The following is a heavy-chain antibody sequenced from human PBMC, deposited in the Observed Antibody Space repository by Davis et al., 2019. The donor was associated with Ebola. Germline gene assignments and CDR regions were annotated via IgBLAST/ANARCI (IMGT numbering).Heavy chain of an antibody. V-gene: IGHV1-46*01. D-gene: IGHD2-15*01. J-gene: IGHJ6*04. CDR1: GYTFTNYY. Sequence: ASVKVSCKASGYTFTNYYIHWVRQAPGQGLEWMGIMNPSAGSTSYAQRFQGRVTMTRDTSTSTVYMELSSLRSEDTAVYYCARGTCSGGNCYEEEYGGSMDVWGKGTAVTVSS. CDR2: MNPSAGST. CDR3: ARGTCSGGNCYEEEYGGSMDV.